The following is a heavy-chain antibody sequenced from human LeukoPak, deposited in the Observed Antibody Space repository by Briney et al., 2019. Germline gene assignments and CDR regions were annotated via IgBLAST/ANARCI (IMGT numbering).Heavy chain of an antibody. CDR3: ARAGSYEHDY. CDR1: GGTFSSYA. D-gene: IGHD1-26*01. J-gene: IGHJ4*02. CDR2: INPSGGST. Sequence: ASVKVSCKASGGTFSSYAISWVRQAPGQGLEWMGIINPSGGSTSYAQKFQGRVTMTRDMSTSTVYMELSSLRSEDTAVYYCARAGSYEHDYWGQGTLVTVSS. V-gene: IGHV1-46*01.